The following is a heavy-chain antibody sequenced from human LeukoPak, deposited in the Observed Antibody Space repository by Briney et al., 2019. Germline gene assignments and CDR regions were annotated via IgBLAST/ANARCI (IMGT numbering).Heavy chain of an antibody. D-gene: IGHD6-13*01. Sequence: PGGSLRLSCAASGFTFSSYGMHWVRQAPGKGLEWVAVISYDGSNKYYADSVKGRFTISRDNSKNTLYLQMNSLRAEDTAVYYCAKVARIAAAGTYFDYWGQGALVTVSS. V-gene: IGHV3-30*18. CDR2: ISYDGSNK. CDR1: GFTFSSYG. J-gene: IGHJ4*02. CDR3: AKVARIAAAGTYFDY.